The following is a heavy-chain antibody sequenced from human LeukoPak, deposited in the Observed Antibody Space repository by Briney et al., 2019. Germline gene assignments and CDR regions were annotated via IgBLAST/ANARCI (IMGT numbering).Heavy chain of an antibody. CDR1: GFTFSSYA. CDR2: ISGSGGST. CDR3: AKEAYCGGDCYYYCFDY. D-gene: IGHD2-21*02. J-gene: IGHJ4*02. V-gene: IGHV3-23*01. Sequence: QSGGSLRLSCAASGFTFSSYAMSWVRQAPGKGLEWVSAISGSGGSTYYADSVKGRFTISRDNSKNTLYLQMNSLRAEDTAVYYCAKEAYCGGDCYYYCFDYWGQGTLVTVSS.